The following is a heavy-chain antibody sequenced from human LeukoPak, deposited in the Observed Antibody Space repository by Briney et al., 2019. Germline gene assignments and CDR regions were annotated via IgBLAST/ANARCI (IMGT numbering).Heavy chain of an antibody. J-gene: IGHJ4*02. CDR2: IYTSGST. V-gene: IGHV4-4*07. CDR1: GGSISIYY. CDR3: ARGPITVTRAFDY. Sequence: PSETLSLTCTVSGGSISIYYWSWIRQPAGKGLEWIGRIYTSGSTNYNPSLKSRVTMSVDTSKNQFSLKLSSVTAADTAVYYCARGPITVTRAFDYWGQGTLVTVSS. D-gene: IGHD4-17*01.